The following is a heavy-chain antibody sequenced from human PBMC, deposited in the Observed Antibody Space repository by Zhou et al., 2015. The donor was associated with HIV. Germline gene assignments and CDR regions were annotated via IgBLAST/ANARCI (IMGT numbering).Heavy chain of an antibody. J-gene: IGHJ6*02. CDR2: IIPILGIA. V-gene: IGHV1-69*09. D-gene: IGHD2-15*01. Sequence: QVQLVQSGAEVKKPGSSVKVSCKASGGTFSSYTISWVRQAPGQGLEWMGRIIPILGIANYAQKFQGRVTITADKSTSTAYMELSSLRSEDTAVYYCARLVVVAATPNGMDVWGQGTTVTVSS. CDR1: GGTFSSYT. CDR3: ARLVVVAATPNGMDV.